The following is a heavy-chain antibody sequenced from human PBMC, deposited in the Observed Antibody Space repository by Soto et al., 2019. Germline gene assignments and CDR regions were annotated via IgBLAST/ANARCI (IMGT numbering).Heavy chain of an antibody. CDR1: GYTFTGYY. D-gene: IGHD2-2*01. CDR3: AREMPSTWFDS. Sequence: ASVKVSCKASGYTFTGYYLHWLRQAPGQGPEWMGWIDPHNGGTHFARRFLGRVTLTWDTSLSTSYMELSGLRSDDTAVYFCAREMPSTWFDSWGQGSLVTVSS. CDR2: IDPHNGGT. J-gene: IGHJ5*01. V-gene: IGHV1-2*02.